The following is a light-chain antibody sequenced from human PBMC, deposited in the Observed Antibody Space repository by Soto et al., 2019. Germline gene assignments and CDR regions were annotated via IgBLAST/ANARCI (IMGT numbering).Light chain of an antibody. CDR1: QSVSSSY. V-gene: IGKV3-20*01. J-gene: IGKJ2*01. Sequence: EIVLTQSPGTLSLSPGERATLSCRASQSVSSSYLAWYQQKPGQAPRLLIYGASSRATGIPDRFSGSGSGTYFTLTISRLEPEDFAVYYWQQYGSSPQYTVGQGTKLEIK. CDR3: QQYGSSPQYT. CDR2: GAS.